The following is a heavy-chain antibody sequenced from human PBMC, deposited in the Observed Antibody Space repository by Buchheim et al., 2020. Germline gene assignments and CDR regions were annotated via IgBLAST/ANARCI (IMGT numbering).Heavy chain of an antibody. J-gene: IGHJ4*02. CDR3: ARRGVTAILR. D-gene: IGHD2-21*02. CDR1: GGSFSGYY. V-gene: IGHV4-34*01. CDR2: INHSGST. Sequence: QVQLQQWGAGLLKPSETLSLTCAAYGGSFSGYYWSWIRQPPGKGLEWIGEINHSGSTNYNPSLKSRVTISVDTSKNQFSLKLSSVTAADTAVYYCARRGVTAILRWGQGTL.